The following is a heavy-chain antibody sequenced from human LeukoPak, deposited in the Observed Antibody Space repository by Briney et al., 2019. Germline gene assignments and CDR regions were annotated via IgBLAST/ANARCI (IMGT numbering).Heavy chain of an antibody. CDR1: GGSISSGDYY. D-gene: IGHD3-10*01. V-gene: IGHV4-30-4*01. J-gene: IGHJ5*02. CDR3: ARDRRTITSKTFDP. Sequence: SQTLSLTCTVSGGSISSGDYYWSWIRQPPGKGLEWIGYIYYSGSTYYNPSLKSRVTISVDTSKNQFSLKLSSVTAADTAVYYCARDRRTITSKTFDPWGQGTLVTVSS. CDR2: IYYSGST.